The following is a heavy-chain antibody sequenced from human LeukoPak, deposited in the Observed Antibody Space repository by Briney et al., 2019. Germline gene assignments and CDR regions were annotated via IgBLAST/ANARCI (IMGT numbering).Heavy chain of an antibody. V-gene: IGHV1-69*04. D-gene: IGHD3-10*01. Sequence: SVKVSCKASGGTFSSYAISWVRQAPGQGLEWMGRIIPILGIANYAQKFQGRVTITADKSTSTAYMEPSSLRSEDTAVYYCARCSSPMVRGAPFDCWGQGTLVTVSS. J-gene: IGHJ4*02. CDR1: GGTFSSYA. CDR2: IIPILGIA. CDR3: ARCSSPMVRGAPFDC.